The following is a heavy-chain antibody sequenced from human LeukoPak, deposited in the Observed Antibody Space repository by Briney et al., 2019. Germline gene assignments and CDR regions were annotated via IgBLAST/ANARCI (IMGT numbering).Heavy chain of an antibody. CDR3: ARDQGGELLMISAFDI. Sequence: GGSLRLSCAASGFTFSSYAMSWVRQAPGKGLEWVAVISYDGSNKYYADSVKGRFTISRDNSKNTLYLQMNSLRAEDTAVYYCARDQGGELLMISAFDIWGQGTMVTVSS. J-gene: IGHJ3*02. D-gene: IGHD1-26*01. CDR2: ISYDGSNK. V-gene: IGHV3-30*04. CDR1: GFTFSSYA.